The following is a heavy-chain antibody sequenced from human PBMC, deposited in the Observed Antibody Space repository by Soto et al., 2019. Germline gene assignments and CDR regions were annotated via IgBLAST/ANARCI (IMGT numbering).Heavy chain of an antibody. CDR3: SRLFGYSPDYYYRIKV. V-gene: IGHV5-51*01. J-gene: IGHJ6*02. CDR2: IYPVDSDT. Sequence: GESLKISCTGSGYKFPYQWIGWVPQTPGKGLEWVGIIYPVDSDTWSSPSFQGQVTFSADRTISTAYLQWSRRKATYIHIKHFSRLFGYSPDYYYRIKVWGEGTPVTVSS. D-gene: IGHD5-12*01. CDR1: GYKFPYQW.